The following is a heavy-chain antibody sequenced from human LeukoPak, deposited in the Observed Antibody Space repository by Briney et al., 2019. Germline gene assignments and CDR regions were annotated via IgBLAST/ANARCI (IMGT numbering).Heavy chain of an antibody. CDR1: GFTFSSYS. CDR3: ARVDRSLPRYSGSYDYMDV. V-gene: IGHV3-21*01. D-gene: IGHD1-26*01. CDR2: ISSSSSYI. Sequence: KPGGSLRLSCAASGFTFSSYSMNWVRQAPGKGLEWVSSISSSSSYIYYADSVKGRFTISRDNAKNSLYVQMNNLRAEDTAVYYCARVDRSLPRYSGSYDYMDVWGKGTTVIVSS. J-gene: IGHJ6*03.